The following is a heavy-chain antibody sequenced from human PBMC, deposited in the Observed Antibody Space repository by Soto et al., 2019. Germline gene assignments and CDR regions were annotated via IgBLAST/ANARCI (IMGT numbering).Heavy chain of an antibody. CDR1: GFTFSNYN. CDR2: ISSISAYI. D-gene: IGHD3-22*01. CDR3: ARVVYYDNSAYGL. J-gene: IGHJ3*01. V-gene: IGHV3-21*01. Sequence: PGGSLRLSFAASGFTFSNYNMNWVRQAPGTGLEWVSSISSISAYIYYADSVKGRFTISRDNAKNSLYLQMNSLRAEDTAVYYCARVVYYDNSAYGLWGQGTMVTVSS.